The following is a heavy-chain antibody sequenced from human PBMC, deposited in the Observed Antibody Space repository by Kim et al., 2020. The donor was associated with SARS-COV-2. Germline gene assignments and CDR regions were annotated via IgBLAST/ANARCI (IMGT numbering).Heavy chain of an antibody. V-gene: IGHV3-23*01. D-gene: IGHD6-13*01. CDR3: AKDTSIAAAGVDAFDI. J-gene: IGHJ3*02. Sequence: DSVKGPFTTSRDNSKHTLYLQMNGLRAEDTAVYYCAKDTSIAAAGVDAFDIWGQGTMVTVSS.